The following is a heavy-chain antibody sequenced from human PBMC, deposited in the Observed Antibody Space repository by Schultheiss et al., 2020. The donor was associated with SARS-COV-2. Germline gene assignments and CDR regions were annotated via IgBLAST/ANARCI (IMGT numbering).Heavy chain of an antibody. CDR2: IYTSGST. V-gene: IGHV4-61*02. CDR1: GGSISSGSYY. D-gene: IGHD3-3*01. J-gene: IGHJ6*03. CDR3: AREVDFWSGYYTAYYYIDV. Sequence: SETLSLTCTVSGGSISSGSYYWSWIRQPAGKGLEWIGRIYTSGSTNYNPSLKSRVTISVDTSKNQFSLKLSSVTAADTAVYYCAREVDFWSGYYTAYYYIDVWGTGTTVTGSS.